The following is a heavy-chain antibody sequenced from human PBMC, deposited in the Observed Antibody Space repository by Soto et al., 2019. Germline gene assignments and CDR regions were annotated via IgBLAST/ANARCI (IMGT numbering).Heavy chain of an antibody. CDR1: GFTFSRYG. V-gene: IGHV3-30*18. CDR3: AKDRMIDDDYYYYYGMDV. D-gene: IGHD2-21*01. CDR2: ISYDGSNK. J-gene: IGHJ6*02. Sequence: VQLVASGGGVVQPGRSLRLSCAASGFTFSRYGMHWVRQAPGNGLEWVAVISYDGSNKYYADSVTGRFTISRDNSKNTLYLQMNTLRPEDTAVYYCAKDRMIDDDYYYYYGMDVWGQGTTVTVSS.